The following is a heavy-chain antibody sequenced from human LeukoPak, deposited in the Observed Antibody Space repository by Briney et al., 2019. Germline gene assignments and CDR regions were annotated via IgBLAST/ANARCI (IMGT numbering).Heavy chain of an antibody. D-gene: IGHD3-22*01. Sequence: PGGSLRLSCAASGFNFGTYAMNWVRQAPGKGLEWVSSISGSAGSTYYADSVKGRFTISRDSSKNTLYLQMNSLRAEDTAVYYCAKTSDYYFSFDYWGQGTLVTVSS. CDR2: ISGSAGST. CDR1: GFNFGTYA. J-gene: IGHJ4*02. V-gene: IGHV3-23*01. CDR3: AKTSDYYFSFDY.